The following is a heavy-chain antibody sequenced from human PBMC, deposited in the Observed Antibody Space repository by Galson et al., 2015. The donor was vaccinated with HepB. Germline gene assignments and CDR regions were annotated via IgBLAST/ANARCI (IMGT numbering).Heavy chain of an antibody. CDR3: ARYPRGDCGGSDCYESRHGMDV. Sequence: SLRLSCAASGFPFSDFYMTWIRQAPGKGLEWISYISTTSSYTRYAASVQGRFTISRDNAKSSLYLRMSGLRVEDTAIYYCARYPRGDCGGSDCYESRHGMDVGGQGTTVTVSS. CDR2: ISTTSSYT. V-gene: IGHV3-11*03. J-gene: IGHJ6*02. D-gene: IGHD2-21*02. CDR1: GFPFSDFY.